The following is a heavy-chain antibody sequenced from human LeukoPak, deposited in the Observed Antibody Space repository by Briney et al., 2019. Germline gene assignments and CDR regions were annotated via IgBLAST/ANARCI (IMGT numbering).Heavy chain of an antibody. Sequence: GESLKISCKGSGYRFTSYWIGWVRPMPGKGLAWMGIIYPGDSDTRYSPSFQGQVTISADKSISTAYLQWSSLKASDSAMYYCARHVVVTAIGYYYHYMDVWGKGTTVTVSS. CDR2: IYPGDSDT. V-gene: IGHV5-51*01. CDR3: ARHVVVTAIGYYYHYMDV. D-gene: IGHD2-21*02. CDR1: GYRFTSYW. J-gene: IGHJ6*03.